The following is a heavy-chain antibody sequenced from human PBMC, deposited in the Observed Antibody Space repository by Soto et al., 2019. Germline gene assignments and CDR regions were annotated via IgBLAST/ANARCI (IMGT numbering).Heavy chain of an antibody. V-gene: IGHV1-18*03. J-gene: IGHJ5*02. D-gene: IGHD6-19*01. CDR1: GYTFTSYG. CDR3: ARRSAVTNWLDP. Sequence: QVQLVQSGAEVKKPGASVKVSCKASGYTFTSYGISWVRQAPGQGLEWMGWISAYNGNTNYAQKLQGRVTMTTDTPTSTADMELRSLRSAAMSVYYCARRSAVTNWLDPWGQGTLVTVSS. CDR2: ISAYNGNT.